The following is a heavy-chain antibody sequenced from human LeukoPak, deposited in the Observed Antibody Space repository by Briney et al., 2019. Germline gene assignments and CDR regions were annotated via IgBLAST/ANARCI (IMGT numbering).Heavy chain of an antibody. CDR2: INHSGST. V-gene: IGHV4-34*01. J-gene: IGHJ5*02. CDR1: GGSFSGYY. Sequence: PSETLSLTCAVHGGSFSGYYWNWIRQPPGKGLEWIGEINHSGSTNYNPSLKSRVTISVDTSKNQFSLKLSSVTAADTAVYYCASFGPRYCSGGSCPPWGQGTLVTVSS. CDR3: ASFGPRYCSGGSCPP. D-gene: IGHD2-15*01.